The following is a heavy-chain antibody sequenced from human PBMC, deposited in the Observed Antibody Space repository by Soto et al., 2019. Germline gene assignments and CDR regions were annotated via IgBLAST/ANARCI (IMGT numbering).Heavy chain of an antibody. D-gene: IGHD4-17*01. V-gene: IGHV4-31*03. CDR1: GGSISSDDYY. Sequence: SETLSLTCTVSGGSISSDDYYWNWIRQRPGKGLEWIGNIYYRGNTYYNPSLKSRVTISVDTSKNQFSLKLSSVTAADTAVYYCARVGATVTTDWFDTWGQGTLVTVSS. J-gene: IGHJ5*02. CDR3: ARVGATVTTDWFDT. CDR2: IYYRGNT.